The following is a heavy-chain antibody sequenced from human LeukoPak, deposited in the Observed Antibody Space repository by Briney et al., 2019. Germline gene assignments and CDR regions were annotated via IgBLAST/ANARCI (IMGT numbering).Heavy chain of an antibody. CDR1: GFTFSHFW. CDR2: ISNDGSRT. Sequence: PGGSLRLSCAASGFTFSHFWMHWVRQAPGKGLVWVSRISNDGSRTAYADSVKGRFTISRDNAKHTLYLQMNSLRAEDTAVYYCARDKYGAAYDFWSGQKGNWFDPWGQGTLVTVSS. V-gene: IGHV3-74*01. J-gene: IGHJ5*02. D-gene: IGHD3-3*01. CDR3: ARDKYGAAYDFWSGQKGNWFDP.